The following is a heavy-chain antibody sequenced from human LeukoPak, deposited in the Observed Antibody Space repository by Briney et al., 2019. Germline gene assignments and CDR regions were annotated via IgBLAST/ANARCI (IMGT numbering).Heavy chain of an antibody. CDR1: GGSFSGYY. Sequence: IPSETLSLTCAVYGGSFSGYYWSWIRQPPGKGLEWIGEINHSGSTNYNPSLKSRVTISVDTSKNQFSLKLSSVTAADTAVYYCAREPYSPTIFDYWGQGTLVTVSS. CDR3: AREPYSPTIFDY. D-gene: IGHD1-26*01. CDR2: INHSGST. V-gene: IGHV4-34*01. J-gene: IGHJ4*02.